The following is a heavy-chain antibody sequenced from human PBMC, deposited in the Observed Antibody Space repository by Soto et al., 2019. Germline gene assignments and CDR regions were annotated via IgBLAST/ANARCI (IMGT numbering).Heavy chain of an antibody. D-gene: IGHD6-19*01. CDR1: GFTFSSYA. V-gene: IGHV3-30-3*01. CDR2: ISYDGSNK. J-gene: IGHJ4*02. Sequence: GGSLRLSCAASGFTFSSYAMHWVRQAPGKGLEWVAVISYDGSNKYYADSVKGRFTISRDNSKNTLYLQMNSLRAEDTAVYYCARENIAVDYYFDYWGQGTLVTVSS. CDR3: ARENIAVDYYFDY.